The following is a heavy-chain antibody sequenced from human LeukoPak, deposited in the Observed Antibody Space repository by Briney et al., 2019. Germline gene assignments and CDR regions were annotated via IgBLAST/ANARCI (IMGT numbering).Heavy chain of an antibody. J-gene: IGHJ4*02. CDR3: ARGVYIAAAQYAY. CDR1: GGSISSYY. Sequence: SETLSLTCTVSGGSISSYYWSWIRQPAGKGLEWIGYIYYSGTTNYNPSLKSRVTISVDTSKNQFSLKLSSVTAADTAVYYCARGVYIAAAQYAYWGQGTLVTVSS. V-gene: IGHV4-59*01. CDR2: IYYSGTT. D-gene: IGHD6-13*01.